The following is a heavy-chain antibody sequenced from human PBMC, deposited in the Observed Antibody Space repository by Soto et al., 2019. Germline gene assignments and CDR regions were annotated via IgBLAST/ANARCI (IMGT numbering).Heavy chain of an antibody. CDR3: ARGDSTDCSNGVCSFFYNHDMDV. CDR1: GYSFTDYH. J-gene: IGHJ6*02. D-gene: IGHD2-8*01. CDR2: INPKSGGT. Sequence: ASVKVSCKASGYSFTDYHIHRLRQAPGQALEGPGRINPKSGGTSTAQKFQGWVTMTTDTSISTASMELTRLTSDDTAIYYCARGDSTDCSNGVCSFFYNHDMDVWGQGTTVTVSS. V-gene: IGHV1-2*04.